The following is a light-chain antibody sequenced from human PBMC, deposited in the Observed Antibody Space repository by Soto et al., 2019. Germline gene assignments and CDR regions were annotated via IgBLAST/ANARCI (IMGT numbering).Light chain of an antibody. Sequence: EIVLTQSTGTLSVSLGERATLSCRASQSVASRNLAWYQQKPGQAPRLLIYGASRRAAGITDRFSGSGSGTDFTLTIIRPEPEEFAVYYCQQYGTSPYTFGQGTKLEIK. CDR1: QSVASRN. CDR3: QQYGTSPYT. CDR2: GAS. J-gene: IGKJ2*01. V-gene: IGKV3-20*01.